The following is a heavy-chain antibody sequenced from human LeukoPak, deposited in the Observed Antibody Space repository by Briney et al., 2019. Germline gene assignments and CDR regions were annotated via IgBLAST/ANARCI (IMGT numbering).Heavy chain of an antibody. D-gene: IGHD5-12*01. CDR3: SKNLDIVATSNGN. CDR1: GFTFSSYA. J-gene: IGHJ4*02. Sequence: GGSLRLSCVAAGFTFSSYARSWVRQAPGKGLEWVSGVSGSGGSTYYADSVKGRFTISRYNSKNTLYLQMNSLRAEDTAVYYCSKNLDIVATSNGNWGQGILVTVSS. V-gene: IGHV3-23*01. CDR2: VSGSGGST.